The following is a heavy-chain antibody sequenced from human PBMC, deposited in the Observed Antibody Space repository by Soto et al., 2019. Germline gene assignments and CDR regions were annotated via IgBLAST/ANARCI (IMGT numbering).Heavy chain of an antibody. Sequence: QVQLQQWGAGLLKPSETLSLTCAVYGGFFSGYYWSWIRQPPGKVLEWIGAINHSGSTNSNPSLKKRVTVSVDTSKNQFSLKLSSVTAADTAVYYCARRNWAVARVPDYWGQGHLVAVSS. J-gene: IGHJ4*02. CDR2: INHSGST. D-gene: IGHD6-19*01. CDR3: ARRNWAVARVPDY. CDR1: GGFFSGYY. V-gene: IGHV4-34*01.